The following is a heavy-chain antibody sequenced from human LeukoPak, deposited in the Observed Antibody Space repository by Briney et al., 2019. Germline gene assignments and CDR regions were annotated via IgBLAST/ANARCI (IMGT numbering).Heavy chain of an antibody. CDR3: ARDRPYYYDSSGSPRDAFDI. CDR1: GGSISSYY. D-gene: IGHD3-22*01. Sequence: SETLSLICTVSGGSISSYYWSWIRQPPGKGLEWIGYIYYSGSTNYNPSLKSRVTISVDTSKNQFSLKLSSVTAADTAVYYCARDRPYYYDSSGSPRDAFDIWGQGTMVTVSS. J-gene: IGHJ3*02. CDR2: IYYSGST. V-gene: IGHV4-59*01.